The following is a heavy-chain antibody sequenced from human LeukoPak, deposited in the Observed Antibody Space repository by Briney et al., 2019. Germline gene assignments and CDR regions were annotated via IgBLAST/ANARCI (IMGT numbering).Heavy chain of an antibody. D-gene: IGHD2-15*01. J-gene: IGHJ4*02. CDR1: GGSINRGNYF. Sequence: SETLSLTCNVSGGSINRGNYFWSWIRQPAGKGLEWIGRIDTSGSTYYNPSLKSRVTISVDTSKNQFSLKLSSVTAADTAVYYCARVRRGGSRGYCSGGSCYYFDYWGQGTLVTVSS. V-gene: IGHV4-61*02. CDR2: IDTSGST. CDR3: ARVRRGGSRGYCSGGSCYYFDY.